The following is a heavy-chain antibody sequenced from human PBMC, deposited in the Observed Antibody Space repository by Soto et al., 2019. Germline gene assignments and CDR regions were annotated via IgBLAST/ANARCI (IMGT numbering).Heavy chain of an antibody. CDR1: GFTFSSYA. V-gene: IGHV3-23*01. CDR2: ISGSGGST. Sequence: GGSLRLSCAASGFTFSSYAMSWVRQAPGKGLEWVSAISGSGGSTYYADSVKGRFTISRDNSKNTLYRQMNSLRAEDTAVYYCAKKGSGSVLRYFDWLSPVDYWGQGTLVTVSS. CDR3: AKKGSGSVLRYFDWLSPVDY. J-gene: IGHJ4*02. D-gene: IGHD3-9*01.